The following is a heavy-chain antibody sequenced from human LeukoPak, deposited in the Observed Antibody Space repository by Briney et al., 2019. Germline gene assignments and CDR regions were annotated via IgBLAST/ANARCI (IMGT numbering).Heavy chain of an antibody. Sequence: PGGSLRLSCAASGFTFSSYSMNWVRQAPGKGLEWVSYISSSSSTIYYADSVKGRFTISRDNAKNSLYLQMNSLRAEDTAVYYYAREGYYGSGSQGSFDYWGQGTLVTVSS. CDR2: ISSSSSTI. V-gene: IGHV3-48*01. CDR1: GFTFSSYS. J-gene: IGHJ4*02. D-gene: IGHD3-10*01. CDR3: AREGYYGSGSQGSFDY.